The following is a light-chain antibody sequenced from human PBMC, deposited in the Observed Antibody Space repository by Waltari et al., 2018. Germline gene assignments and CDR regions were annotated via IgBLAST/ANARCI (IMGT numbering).Light chain of an antibody. CDR3: QQYYSTLMYT. CDR1: QDIRDS. Sequence: DIQMTQSPSSLSASVRDSVTITSRASQDIRDSLAWYQHKPGTAPKLLLYGASRLESGVPSRFSGSAYWTEYTLTIGNLQPEDFATYFCQQYYSTLMYTFGQGTKLEI. V-gene: IGKV1-NL1*01. CDR2: GAS. J-gene: IGKJ2*01.